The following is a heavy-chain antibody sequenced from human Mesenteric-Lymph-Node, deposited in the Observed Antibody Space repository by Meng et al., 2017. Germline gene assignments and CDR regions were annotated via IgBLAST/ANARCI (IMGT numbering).Heavy chain of an antibody. CDR2: INTNTGNP. Sequence: ASVKVSCKASGYTFTSYAMNWVRQAPGQGLEWMGWINTNTGNPTYAQGFTGRFVFSLDTSVSTAYLQISSLKAEDTAVYYCARGRDSGYYYGAHAFDIWGQGTMVTVSS. V-gene: IGHV7-4-1*02. CDR3: ARGRDSGYYYGAHAFDI. CDR1: GYTFTSYA. D-gene: IGHD3-22*01. J-gene: IGHJ3*02.